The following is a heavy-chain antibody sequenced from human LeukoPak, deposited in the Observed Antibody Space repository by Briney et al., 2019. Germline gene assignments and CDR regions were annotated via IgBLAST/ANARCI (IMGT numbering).Heavy chain of an antibody. J-gene: IGHJ4*02. CDR1: GFTFSSYG. D-gene: IGHD2-15*01. CDR2: ISSSGSTI. Sequence: GGPLRLSCAASGFTFSSYGMSWVRQAPGKGLEWVSYISSSGSTIYYADSVKGRFTISRDNAKNSLYLQMNSLRAEDTAVYYCARRAAGSLAANIDYWGQGTLVTVSS. V-gene: IGHV3-48*04. CDR3: ARRAAGSLAANIDY.